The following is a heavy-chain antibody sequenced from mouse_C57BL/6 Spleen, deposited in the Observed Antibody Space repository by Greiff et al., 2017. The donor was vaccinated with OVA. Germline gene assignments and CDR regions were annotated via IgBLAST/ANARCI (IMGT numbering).Heavy chain of an antibody. CDR3: ARDEVWPFDY. Sequence: EVQLVESGPGLVKPSQSLSLTCSVTGYSITSGYYWNWIRQFPGNKLEWMGYISYDGSNNYNPSFKNRISITRDTSKNQFFLKLNSVTTEDTATYYCARDEVWPFDYWGQGTTLTVSS. D-gene: IGHD2-10*02. CDR2: ISYDGSN. J-gene: IGHJ2*01. CDR1: GYSITSGYY. V-gene: IGHV3-6*01.